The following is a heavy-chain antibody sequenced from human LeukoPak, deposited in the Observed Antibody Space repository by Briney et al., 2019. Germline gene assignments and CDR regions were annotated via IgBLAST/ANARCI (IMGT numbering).Heavy chain of an antibody. V-gene: IGHV4-59*08. J-gene: IGHJ6*02. Sequence: SETLSLTCTVSGGSISSYYWSWIRQPPGKGLEWIGYIYYSGSTNYNPSLKSRVTISVDTSKNQFSLTLTSVTAADTAVYYCARTIIIPRYYGFDVWGQGTTVTVSS. D-gene: IGHD3-10*01. CDR1: GGSISSYY. CDR2: IYYSGST. CDR3: ARTIIIPRYYGFDV.